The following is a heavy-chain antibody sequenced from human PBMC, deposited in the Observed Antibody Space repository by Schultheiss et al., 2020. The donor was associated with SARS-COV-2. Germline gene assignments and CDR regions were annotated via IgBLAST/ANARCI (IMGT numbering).Heavy chain of an antibody. V-gene: IGHV1-46*01. CDR2: INPSGGST. CDR1: GYTFTSYG. D-gene: IGHD6-13*01. CDR3: ARVAAAGLLYYYYGMDV. J-gene: IGHJ6*02. Sequence: ASVKVSCKASGYTFTSYGLSWVRQAPGQGLEWMGIINPSGGSTSYAQKFQGRVTMTRDTSTSTVYMELSSLRSEDTAVYYCARVAAAGLLYYYYGMDVWGQGTTVTVSS.